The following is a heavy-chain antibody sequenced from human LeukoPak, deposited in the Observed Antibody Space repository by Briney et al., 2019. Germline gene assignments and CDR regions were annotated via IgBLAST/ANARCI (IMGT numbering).Heavy chain of an antibody. D-gene: IGHD3/OR15-3a*01. CDR2: ISGSGGST. CDR3: AKDGTGYPNNWSDP. Sequence: GGSLRLSCAASGFTFSSYAMSWVRQAPGKGLEWVSAISGSGGSTYYADSVKGRFTISRDNSKNTLYLQMNSLRAEDTAVYYCAKDGTGYPNNWSDPWGQGTLVTVSS. J-gene: IGHJ5*02. V-gene: IGHV3-23*01. CDR1: GFTFSSYA.